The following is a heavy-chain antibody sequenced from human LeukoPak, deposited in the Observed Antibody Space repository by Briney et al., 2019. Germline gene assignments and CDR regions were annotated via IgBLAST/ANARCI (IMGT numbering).Heavy chain of an antibody. CDR1: GFTFDDYA. CDR3: ARDITYYYDSSGFLY. CDR2: ISWNSGSI. D-gene: IGHD3-22*01. Sequence: GGSLRLSCAASGFTFDDYAMHWVRQAPGKGLEWVSGISWNSGSIGYADSVKGRFTISRDNAKNSLYLQMNSLRAEDTAVYYCARDITYYYDSSGFLYWGQGTLVTVSS. V-gene: IGHV3-9*01. J-gene: IGHJ4*02.